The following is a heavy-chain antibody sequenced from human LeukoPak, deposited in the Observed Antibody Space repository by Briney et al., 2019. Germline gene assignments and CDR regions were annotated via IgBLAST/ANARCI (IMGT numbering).Heavy chain of an antibody. CDR2: ISSSGSTI. J-gene: IGHJ6*02. Sequence: GGSLRLSCAASGFTFSDYYMSWIRQAPGKGLEWVSYISSSGSTIYYADSVKGRFTISRDNAKSSLYLQMNSLRAEDTAVYYCARDRIAAHYYYYYYGMDVWGQGTTVTVSS. CDR3: ARDRIAAHYYYYYYGMDV. V-gene: IGHV3-11*01. CDR1: GFTFSDYY. D-gene: IGHD6-13*01.